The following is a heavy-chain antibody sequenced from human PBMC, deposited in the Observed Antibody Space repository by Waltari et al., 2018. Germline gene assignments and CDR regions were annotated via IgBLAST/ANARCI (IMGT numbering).Heavy chain of an antibody. J-gene: IGHJ3*02. CDR3: ARLPRGSVIIGAFDI. Sequence: QVLLQASGPGLVKPSETLSPRCNVSGDSIRRHFWSWIRQAPGKGQEWVGHMYFSWTNDYNPSLKSRVAISIETSKNHFSLKLRSVTAADTASYYCARLPRGSVIIGAFDIWGQGTQVTVSS. D-gene: IGHD3-22*01. CDR1: GDSIRRHF. CDR2: MYFSWTN. V-gene: IGHV4-59*11.